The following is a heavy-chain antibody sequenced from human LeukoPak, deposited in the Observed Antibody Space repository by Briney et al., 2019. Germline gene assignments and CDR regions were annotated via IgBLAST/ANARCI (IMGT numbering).Heavy chain of an antibody. CDR2: ISIYNGNT. V-gene: IGHV1-18*01. CDR3: ARITYDFWSGYYMPDDP. Sequence: ASVKVSCKASGYTFTSYGISWVRQAPGQGLEWMGWISIYNGNTDYAQKLRGRVTMTTDTSTSTAYLELRGLRSDDTAVYYRARITYDFWSGYYMPDDPWGQGTLVTVSS. J-gene: IGHJ5*02. D-gene: IGHD3-3*01. CDR1: GYTFTSYG.